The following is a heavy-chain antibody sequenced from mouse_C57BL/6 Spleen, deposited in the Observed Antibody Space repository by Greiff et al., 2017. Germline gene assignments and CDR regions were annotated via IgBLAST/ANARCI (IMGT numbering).Heavy chain of an antibody. Sequence: QVQLQQPGAELVRPGSSVKLSCKASGYTFTSYWMHWVKQRPIQGLEWIGNINPSDSETHYNQKFKDKATVTVDKSSSTAYMQLSSLTSEDSAVYYCAREGDYGSFAYWGQGTLVTVSA. J-gene: IGHJ3*01. D-gene: IGHD1-1*01. CDR1: GYTFTSYW. V-gene: IGHV1-52*01. CDR3: AREGDYGSFAY. CDR2: INPSDSET.